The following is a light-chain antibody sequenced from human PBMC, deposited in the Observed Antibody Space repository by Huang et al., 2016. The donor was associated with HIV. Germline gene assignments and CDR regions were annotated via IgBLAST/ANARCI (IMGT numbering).Light chain of an antibody. CDR2: KAS. J-gene: IGKJ2*01. CDR1: QSISSW. Sequence: DIQITQSPSTLSASVGDRVNITGRASQSISSWLARYQQKPGKAPKLLISKASDLENGVPSRFSGGGSGTEFTLTISSLQPDDFATYYCQQYNTYLYTFGQGTKLEIK. V-gene: IGKV1-5*03. CDR3: QQYNTYLYT.